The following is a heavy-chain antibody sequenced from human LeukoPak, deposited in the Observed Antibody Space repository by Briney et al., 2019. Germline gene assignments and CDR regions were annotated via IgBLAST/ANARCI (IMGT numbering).Heavy chain of an antibody. CDR1: GVSFNDYC. CDR2: INHSGYT. D-gene: IGHD2-21*02. V-gene: IGHV4-34*01. J-gene: IGHJ4*02. Sequence: SETLSLTCAVSGVSFNDYCWSWVRQTPGKGLEWIGEINHSGYTNDSPSLKGRVTLSIDTSRQQFSLNLRSVTVADTGIYYCTRMTAGHDYWGQGTLVTVSS. CDR3: TRMTAGHDY.